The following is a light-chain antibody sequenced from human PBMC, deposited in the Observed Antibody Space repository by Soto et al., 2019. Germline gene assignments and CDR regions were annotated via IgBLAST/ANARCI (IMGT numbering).Light chain of an antibody. CDR2: AAS. J-gene: IGKJ1*01. CDR3: RQDNIYPLT. V-gene: IGKV1-6*01. CDR1: QGIRND. Sequence: AVQMTQSPSSLSASVGDRVTITCRASQGIRNDLGWYQQKSGKAPKVLIYAASTLQSGVPSRFSGSGSGTDFTLTSSSLQPEDFATYYCRQDNIYPLTFGLGTKVEIK.